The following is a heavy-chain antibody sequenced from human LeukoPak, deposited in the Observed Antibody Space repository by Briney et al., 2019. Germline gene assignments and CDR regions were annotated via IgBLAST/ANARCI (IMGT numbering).Heavy chain of an antibody. CDR3: AREGSIAAADTRWLDY. CDR2: IWYDGSNK. CDR1: GFTFSSYA. D-gene: IGHD6-13*01. J-gene: IGHJ4*02. Sequence: GGSLRLSCAASGFTFSSYAMSWARQAPGKGLEWVAVIWYDGSNKYYADSVKGRFTISRDNSKNTLYLQMNSLRAEDTAVYYCAREGSIAAADTRWLDYWGQGTLVTVSS. V-gene: IGHV3-33*08.